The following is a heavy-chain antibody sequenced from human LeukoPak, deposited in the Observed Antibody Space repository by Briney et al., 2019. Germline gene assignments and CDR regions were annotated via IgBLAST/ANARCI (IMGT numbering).Heavy chain of an antibody. D-gene: IGHD6-6*01. CDR2: INPSGGST. V-gene: IGHV1-46*01. Sequence: ASVKVSCKASGYTFTSYYMHWVRQAPGQGLEWMGIINPSGGSTSYAQKFQGRVTTTRDTSISTAYMELSRLRSDDTALYYCASELEEYGSHRAAFNYWGQGTLVTVSS. CDR3: ASELEEYGSHRAAFNY. J-gene: IGHJ4*02. CDR1: GYTFTSYY.